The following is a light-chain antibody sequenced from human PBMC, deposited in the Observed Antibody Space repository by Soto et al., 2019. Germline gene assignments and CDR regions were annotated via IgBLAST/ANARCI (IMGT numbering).Light chain of an antibody. Sequence: DIRMTQSPSSVSGSVGDRVSMTCRASQDIASWLAWYQQRPGKAPVLLIFGASILQSGVSSRFSGSGAGTEFNLTINSLQPEDFAVYYCQQYGESSYAFGQGTKLQIK. CDR2: GAS. CDR1: QDIASW. V-gene: IGKV1-12*01. J-gene: IGKJ2*01. CDR3: QQYGESSYA.